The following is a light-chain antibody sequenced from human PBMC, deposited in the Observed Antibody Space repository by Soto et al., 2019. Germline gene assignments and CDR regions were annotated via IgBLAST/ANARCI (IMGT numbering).Light chain of an antibody. J-gene: IGLJ2*01. CDR2: DVS. V-gene: IGLV2-14*03. CDR3: SSFTGSGSQVV. Sequence: QSALTQPASVSGSPGQSITISCTGTSSDVGVFNYVSWYQQHPGKAPKLTIYDVSDRPSGVSNRFSGSKSGNTASLTISGLQAEDEADYYCSSFTGSGSQVVFGGGTKLTVL. CDR1: SSDVGVFNY.